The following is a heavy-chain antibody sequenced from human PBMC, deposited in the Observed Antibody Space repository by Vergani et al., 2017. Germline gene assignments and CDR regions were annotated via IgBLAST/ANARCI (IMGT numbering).Heavy chain of an antibody. CDR2: IYYSGST. Sequence: QVQLQESGPGLVKPSETLSLTCTVSGGSISSYYWSWIRQPPGKGLEWIGYIYYSGSTNYNPSLKSRVTISVDTSKNQFALKLSSVTAADTAVYYCAAGSDPLYPGAFEIWGQGTMVTVSS. J-gene: IGHJ3*02. D-gene: IGHD1-26*01. V-gene: IGHV4-59*01. CDR1: GGSISSYY. CDR3: AAGSDPLYPGAFEI.